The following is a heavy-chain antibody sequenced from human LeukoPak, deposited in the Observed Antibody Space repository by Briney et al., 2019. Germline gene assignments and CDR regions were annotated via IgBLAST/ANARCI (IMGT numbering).Heavy chain of an antibody. J-gene: IGHJ4*02. V-gene: IGHV3-48*03. CDR3: ASSTRTRLQPDY. D-gene: IGHD4-11*01. Sequence: GGSLRLSCAASGFTFSSYEMNWARHAQGKGLEWVSYIISSVGTIYYADPVKGRFTISRDNAKNSLYLQMTSLRAEDTAVYYCASSTRTRLQPDYWGQGTLVTVSS. CDR1: GFTFSSYE. CDR2: IISSVGTI.